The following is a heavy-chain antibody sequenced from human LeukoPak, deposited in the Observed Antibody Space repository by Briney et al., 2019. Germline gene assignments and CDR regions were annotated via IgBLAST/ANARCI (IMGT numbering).Heavy chain of an antibody. CDR2: IRYDGSDK. Sequence: GGSLRLSCAASGFTFSSYGMHWVRQAPGKGLEWVAFIRYDGSDKFYADSVKGRFIISRDNSKNTLYLQMNSLRAEDTAVYYCSRDRHCIGSTCYGLWGQGTRVTVSS. D-gene: IGHD2-2*01. V-gene: IGHV3-30*02. J-gene: IGHJ4*02. CDR1: GFTFSSYG. CDR3: SRDRHCIGSTCYGL.